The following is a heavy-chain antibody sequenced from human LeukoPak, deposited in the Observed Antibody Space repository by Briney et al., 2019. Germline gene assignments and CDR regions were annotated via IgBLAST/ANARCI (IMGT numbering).Heavy chain of an antibody. CDR1: GHTFTNYG. V-gene: IGHV1-18*01. Sequence: ASVKVSCKASGHTFTNYGVTWVRQAPGQGLEWMGWVNADKGNTNYAQKFQDRVTISIDTSTTTAFMELRSLRSDDTAVYYCAKDRGGTWWDVVDYWGQGTLVTVSS. J-gene: IGHJ4*02. CDR3: AKDRGGTWWDVVDY. D-gene: IGHD1-26*01. CDR2: VNADKGNT.